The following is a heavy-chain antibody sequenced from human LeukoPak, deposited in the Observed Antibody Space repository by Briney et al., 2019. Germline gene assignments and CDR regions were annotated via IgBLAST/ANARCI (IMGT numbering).Heavy chain of an antibody. CDR3: ARDLEEYCSSTSCYTGGY. D-gene: IGHD2-2*02. CDR2: IIPIFGTA. V-gene: IGHV1-69*01. J-gene: IGHJ4*02. CDR1: GGTFSSYA. Sequence: SVKVSCKASGGTFSSYAISWVRQAPGQGLEWMGGIIPIFGTANYAQKFQGRVTITADESTSTAYMELSSLRSEDTAVYYCARDLEEYCSSTSCYTGGYWGQGTLVTVSS.